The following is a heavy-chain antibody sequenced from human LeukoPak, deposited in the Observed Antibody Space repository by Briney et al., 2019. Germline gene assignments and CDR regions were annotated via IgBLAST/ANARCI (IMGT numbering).Heavy chain of an antibody. Sequence: GGSLRLSCAASGFTFRSYEMNWVRQAPGKGLEWVSYISSSGSPIYYADSVKGRFTISRDNAQNSLYLQMNSLRAEDTAVYYCARVIYYYGMDVWGQGTTVTVSS. CDR3: ARVIYYYGMDV. J-gene: IGHJ6*02. CDR2: ISSSGSPI. V-gene: IGHV3-48*03. CDR1: GFTFRSYE.